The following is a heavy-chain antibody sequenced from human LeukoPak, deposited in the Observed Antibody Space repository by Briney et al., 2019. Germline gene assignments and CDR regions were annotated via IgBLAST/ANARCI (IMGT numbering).Heavy chain of an antibody. CDR2: IYSGGST. Sequence: GESLRLSCAASEFSVGSNYMTWVRQAPGKGLEWVSLIYSGGSTYYADSVKGRFTISRDNSKNTLYLQMNSLRAEDTAVYYCAKGNKHDSSGYYLEGTLDYWGQGTLVTVSS. D-gene: IGHD3-22*01. J-gene: IGHJ4*02. CDR1: EFSVGSNY. CDR3: AKGNKHDSSGYYLEGTLDY. V-gene: IGHV3-66*01.